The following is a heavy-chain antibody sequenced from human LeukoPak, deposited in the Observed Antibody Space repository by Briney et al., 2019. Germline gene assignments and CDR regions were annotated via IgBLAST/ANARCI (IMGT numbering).Heavy chain of an antibody. V-gene: IGHV3-64*01. CDR2: ISSNGGST. CDR1: GFTFSSYA. J-gene: IGHJ4*02. Sequence: PGGSLRLSCAASGFTFSSYAMHWVRQAPGKGLGYVSAISSNGGSTYYANSVKGRFTISRDNSKNTLYLQMGSLRAEDMAVYYCARVTSTSCYDYWGQGTLVTVSS. D-gene: IGHD2-2*01. CDR3: ARVTSTSCYDY.